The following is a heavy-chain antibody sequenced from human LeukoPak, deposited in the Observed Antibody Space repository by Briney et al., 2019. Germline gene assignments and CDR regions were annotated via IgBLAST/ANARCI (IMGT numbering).Heavy chain of an antibody. Sequence: TGGSLRLSCTASGXTFSNYAMNWVRQAPGKGLDWVSGITNSGGTTFYADSVRGRVTISRDNSKNTLYLHMNSLRAEDTAIYYCAKTRDGYYEFWGQGTLVTVSS. D-gene: IGHD5-24*01. CDR2: ITNSGGTT. V-gene: IGHV3-23*01. CDR3: AKTRDGYYEF. CDR1: GXTFSNYA. J-gene: IGHJ4*02.